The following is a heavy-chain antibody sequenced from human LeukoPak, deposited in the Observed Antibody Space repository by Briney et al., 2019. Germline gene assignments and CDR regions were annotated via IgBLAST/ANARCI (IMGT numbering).Heavy chain of an antibody. V-gene: IGHV3-30*01. Sequence: QTGGSLRLSCAASGFTFSSYAMHWVRQAPGKGLEWVAVISYDGSNKYYADSVKGRFTISRDNSKNTLYLQMNSLRAEDTAVYYCARVRYFDWPPGSSLLWGQGTLVTVSS. J-gene: IGHJ4*02. CDR1: GFTFSSYA. CDR3: ARVRYFDWPPGSSLL. D-gene: IGHD3-9*01. CDR2: ISYDGSNK.